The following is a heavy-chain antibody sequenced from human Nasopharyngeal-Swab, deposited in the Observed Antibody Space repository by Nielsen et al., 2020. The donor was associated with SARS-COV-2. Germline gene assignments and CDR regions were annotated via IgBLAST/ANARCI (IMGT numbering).Heavy chain of an antibody. Sequence: SETLSLTCTVSGGSISSGGYYWSWIRQHPGKGLEWIGYIYYSGSTYYNPSLESRVTISVDTSKNQFSLKLSSVTAADTAVYYCARASRGIFGVVSTFDYWGQGTLVTVSS. V-gene: IGHV4-31*03. CDR2: IYYSGST. CDR3: ARASRGIFGVVSTFDY. J-gene: IGHJ4*02. CDR1: GGSISSGGYY. D-gene: IGHD3-3*01.